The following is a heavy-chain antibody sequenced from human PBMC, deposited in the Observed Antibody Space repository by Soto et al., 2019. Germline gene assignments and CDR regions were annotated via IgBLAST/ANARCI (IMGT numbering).Heavy chain of an antibody. CDR2: ISSGSTVI. J-gene: IGHJ6*01. Sequence: PWGSLLLSCAPSVFTFRPYDMNWVRQAPGKGLDWLSHISSGSTVIYYADSVNGRFTISRDDAKNSLYLLMSSLRDEDTCVYYCARDTGGMDVWGQGTPVTVSS. V-gene: IGHV3-48*02. D-gene: IGHD3-10*01. CDR3: ARDTGGMDV. CDR1: VFTFRPYD.